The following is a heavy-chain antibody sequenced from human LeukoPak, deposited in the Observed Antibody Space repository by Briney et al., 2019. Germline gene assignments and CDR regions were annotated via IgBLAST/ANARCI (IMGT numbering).Heavy chain of an antibody. Sequence: SETLSLTCAVYGGSFSDYYWTWIRQPPGKGLEWIGEINHSGSTNYNPSLKSRVTISVDTSKKQFFLRLSSVTAADTAVYYCARLGNGWYPLGYWGQGTLVTVSS. D-gene: IGHD6-19*01. CDR3: ARLGNGWYPLGY. V-gene: IGHV4-34*01. CDR2: INHSGST. J-gene: IGHJ4*02. CDR1: GGSFSDYY.